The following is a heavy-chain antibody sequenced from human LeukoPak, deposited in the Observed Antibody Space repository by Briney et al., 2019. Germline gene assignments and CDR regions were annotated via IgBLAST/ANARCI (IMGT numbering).Heavy chain of an antibody. Sequence: GGSLRLSCAASGFTFSSYAMHWVRQAPGKGLEWVAVISYDGSNKYYADSVKGRFTISRDNSKNTLYLQMNSLRPEDTAVYYCAKDHQPNAKLGLFDYWGQGTLVTVSS. J-gene: IGHJ4*02. CDR1: GFTFSSYA. CDR2: ISYDGSNK. V-gene: IGHV3-30-3*01. D-gene: IGHD7-27*01. CDR3: AKDHQPNAKLGLFDY.